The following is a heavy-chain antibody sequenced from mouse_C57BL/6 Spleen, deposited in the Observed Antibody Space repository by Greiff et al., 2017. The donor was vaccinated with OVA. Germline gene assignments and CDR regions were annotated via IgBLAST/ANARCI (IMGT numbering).Heavy chain of an antibody. CDR1: GYAFSSYW. CDR2: IYPGDGDT. Sequence: QVHVKQSGAELVKPGASVKISCKASGYAFSSYWMNWVKQRPGKGLEWIGQIYPGDGDTNYNGKFKGKATLTADKSSSTAYMQLSSLTSEDSAVYFCARSGYGSSYWYFDVWGTVTTVTVSS. J-gene: IGHJ1*03. CDR3: ARSGYGSSYWYFDV. D-gene: IGHD1-1*01. V-gene: IGHV1-80*01.